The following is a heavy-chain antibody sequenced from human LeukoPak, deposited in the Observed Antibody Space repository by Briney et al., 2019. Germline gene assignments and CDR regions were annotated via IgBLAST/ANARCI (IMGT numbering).Heavy chain of an antibody. Sequence: GGSLRPSCAASGFTFSSYSMNWVRQAPGKGLEWVSYISSSSSTIYYADSVKGRFTISRDNAKNSLYLQMNSLRAEDTAVYYCARVDYDSSGYYGTGYYYYMDVWGKGTTVTVSS. CDR2: ISSSSSTI. CDR3: ARVDYDSSGYYGTGYYYYMDV. J-gene: IGHJ6*03. V-gene: IGHV3-48*01. CDR1: GFTFSSYS. D-gene: IGHD3-22*01.